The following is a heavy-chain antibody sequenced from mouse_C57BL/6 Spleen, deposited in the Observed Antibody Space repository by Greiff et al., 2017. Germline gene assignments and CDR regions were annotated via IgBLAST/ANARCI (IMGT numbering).Heavy chain of an antibody. Sequence: VMLVESGPGLVQPSQSLSITCTVSGFSLTSYGVHWVRQSPGKGLEWLGVIWRGGSTDYNAAFMSRLRITKDNSKSQVFFKMNSLQADDTAIYYCAKNLLYYFDYWGQGTTLTVSS. CDR3: AKNLLYYFDY. V-gene: IGHV2-5*01. CDR1: GFSLTSYG. D-gene: IGHD6-1*01. CDR2: IWRGGST. J-gene: IGHJ2*01.